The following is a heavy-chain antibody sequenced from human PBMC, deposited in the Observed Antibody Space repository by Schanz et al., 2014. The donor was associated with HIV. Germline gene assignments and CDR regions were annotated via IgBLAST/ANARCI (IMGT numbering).Heavy chain of an antibody. D-gene: IGHD6-13*01. CDR2: INHSGST. V-gene: IGHV4-34*01. Sequence: QVQLHQWGAGLLKPSETLSLTCAVYGVSFSGYDWSWIRQPPGKGLEWIGEINHSGSTNYNPSLKSRVTISVDTSKNQFSLKLSSVTAADTAVYYCAREGMEQMVNILDVWGQGTTVTVSS. J-gene: IGHJ6*02. CDR3: AREGMEQMVNILDV. CDR1: GVSFSGYD.